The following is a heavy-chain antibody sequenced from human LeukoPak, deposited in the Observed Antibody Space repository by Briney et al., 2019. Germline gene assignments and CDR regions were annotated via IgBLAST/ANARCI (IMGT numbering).Heavy chain of an antibody. V-gene: IGHV1-3*04. CDR3: ARFSIRGGATSLDY. CDR2: INTGNGNT. Sequence: EASVKVSCKASGYTFTSYAIHWVRQAPGQRLEWMGWINTGNGNTKYSQKFQGRVTITRDTSASTAYMELSSLRSEDTAVHYCARFSIRGGATSLDYWGQGTLVTVSS. D-gene: IGHD1-26*01. CDR1: GYTFTSYA. J-gene: IGHJ4*02.